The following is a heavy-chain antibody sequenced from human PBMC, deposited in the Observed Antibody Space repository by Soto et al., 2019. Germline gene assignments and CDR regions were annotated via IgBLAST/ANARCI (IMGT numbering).Heavy chain of an antibody. CDR2: INHSGST. V-gene: IGHV4-34*01. CDR1: GGSLSGYY. CDR3: ARGAMVRGAHSRGNIDY. J-gene: IGHJ4*02. Sequence: SETLSLTCAVYGGSLSGYYWTWIRQPPGTGLEWIGGINHSGSTYYNPSLKSRVTISVDTSKNQFSLKLSSVTAADTAVYYCARGAMVRGAHSRGNIDYWGQGTLVTVSS. D-gene: IGHD3-10*01.